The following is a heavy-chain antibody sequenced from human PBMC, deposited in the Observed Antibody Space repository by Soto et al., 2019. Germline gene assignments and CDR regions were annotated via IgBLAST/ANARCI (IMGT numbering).Heavy chain of an antibody. Sequence: SVKVSCKASGGTFSSYAISWVRQAPGQGLEWMGGIIPIFGTANYAQKFQGRVTITADESTSTAYMELSSLRSEDTAVYYCARIATVAATPSYYYGMDVWGQGTTVTVSS. CDR1: GGTFSSYA. D-gene: IGHD2-15*01. CDR3: ARIATVAATPSYYYGMDV. J-gene: IGHJ6*02. CDR2: IIPIFGTA. V-gene: IGHV1-69*13.